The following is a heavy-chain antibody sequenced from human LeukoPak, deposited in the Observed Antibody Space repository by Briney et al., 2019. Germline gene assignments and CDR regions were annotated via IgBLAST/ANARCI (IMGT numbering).Heavy chain of an antibody. V-gene: IGHV1-69*05. J-gene: IGHJ6*03. Sequence: SVKVSCKASGGTFSSYAISWVRQAPGQGLEWMGGIIPIFGTANYAQKFQGRVTITTDESTSTAYMELSSLRSEDTAVYYCARDHGSEAGTLPYYYYYMDVWGKGTTVTVSS. CDR2: IIPIFGTA. CDR1: GGTFSSYA. D-gene: IGHD6-19*01. CDR3: ARDHGSEAGTLPYYYYYMDV.